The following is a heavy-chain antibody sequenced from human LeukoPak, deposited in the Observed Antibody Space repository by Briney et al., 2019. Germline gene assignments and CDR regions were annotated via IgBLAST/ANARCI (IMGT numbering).Heavy chain of an antibody. J-gene: IGHJ6*02. CDR1: GYTPTELS. D-gene: IGHD3-22*01. Sequence: ASVKVSCKVSGYTPTELSMHWVRQAPGKGLEWMGGFDPEDGEAIYAQKFQGRVTMTEDTSTDTAYMELSSLRSEDTAVYYCASGPAYYYDSSGYRNYYYGMDVWGQGTTVIVSS. CDR3: ASGPAYYYDSSGYRNYYYGMDV. V-gene: IGHV1-24*01. CDR2: FDPEDGEA.